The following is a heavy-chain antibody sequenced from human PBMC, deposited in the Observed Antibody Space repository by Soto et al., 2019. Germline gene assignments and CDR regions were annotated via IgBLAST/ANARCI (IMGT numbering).Heavy chain of an antibody. CDR1: GGSFSGYC. Sequence: QVQLQQWGAGLLKPSETLSLTCAVYGGSFSGYCWSWIRQPPGKGLEWIGEINHSGSTNYNPALKSRVTISVDTSKNQFSLKLSSVTAADTAVYYCATREGIAVAGSRYFDYWGQGTLVTVSS. J-gene: IGHJ4*02. CDR2: INHSGST. D-gene: IGHD6-19*01. CDR3: ATREGIAVAGSRYFDY. V-gene: IGHV4-34*01.